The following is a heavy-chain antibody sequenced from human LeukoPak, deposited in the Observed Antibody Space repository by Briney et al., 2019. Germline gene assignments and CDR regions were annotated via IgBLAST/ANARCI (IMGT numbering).Heavy chain of an antibody. D-gene: IGHD6-13*01. CDR2: IYYSGST. CDR1: AGSINNSIYF. J-gene: IGHJ4*02. Sequence: KPSETLSLTCVVSAGSINNSIYFWGWIRQPPGKGLEWIGNIYYSGSTYYSPSLKSRVTISVDTSKNQFSLKLNSVTATDTAVYYCTRRRYGSSQRDYWGQGTLVTVSS. CDR3: TRRRYGSSQRDY. V-gene: IGHV4-39*01.